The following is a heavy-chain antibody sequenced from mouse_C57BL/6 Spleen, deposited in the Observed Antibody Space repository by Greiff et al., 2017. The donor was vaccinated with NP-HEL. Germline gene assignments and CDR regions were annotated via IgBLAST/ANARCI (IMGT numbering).Heavy chain of an antibody. CDR2: IYWDDDK. D-gene: IGHD1-1*01. Sequence: VKLMESGPGILQSSQTLSLTCSFSGFSLSTSGMGVSWIRQPSGKGLEWLAHIYWDDDKRYNPSLKSRLTISKDTSRNQVFLKITSVDTADTATYYCARRAPSYGSPYYFDYWGQGTTLTVSS. J-gene: IGHJ2*01. V-gene: IGHV8-12*01. CDR1: GFSLSTSGMG. CDR3: ARRAPSYGSPYYFDY.